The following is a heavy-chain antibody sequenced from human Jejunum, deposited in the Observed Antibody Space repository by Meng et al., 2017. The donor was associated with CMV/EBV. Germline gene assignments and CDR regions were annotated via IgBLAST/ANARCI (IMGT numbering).Heavy chain of an antibody. Sequence: QVQLVQSGAEVKKPGDSVKVSCKASGYTFTSYDINWVRQGTGQGLEWMGWMNPNRGTTGYVQKFQGRVTMTRNISKSTAYMDLSSLRSEDTAVYYCATGVADFEYWGQGTLVTVSS. V-gene: IGHV1-8*01. CDR1: GYTFTSYD. CDR2: MNPNRGTT. J-gene: IGHJ4*02. D-gene: IGHD6-19*01. CDR3: ATGVADFEY.